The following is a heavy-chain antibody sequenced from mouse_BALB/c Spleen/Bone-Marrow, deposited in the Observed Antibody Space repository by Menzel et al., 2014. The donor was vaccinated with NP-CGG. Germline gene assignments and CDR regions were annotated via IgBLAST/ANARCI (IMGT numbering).Heavy chain of an antibody. CDR1: GFSLTSYG. J-gene: IGHJ4*01. D-gene: IGHD2-14*01. CDR3: ARHRYEAMDY. Sequence: VKVEESGPDLVAPSQSLSITCTVSGFSLTSYGVHWVRQPPGKGLEWLVVIWSDGSTTYNSALKSRLSISKDNSKSQVFLKMNSLQTDDTAMYYCARHRYEAMDYWGQGTSVTVSS. V-gene: IGHV2-6-2*01. CDR2: IWSDGST.